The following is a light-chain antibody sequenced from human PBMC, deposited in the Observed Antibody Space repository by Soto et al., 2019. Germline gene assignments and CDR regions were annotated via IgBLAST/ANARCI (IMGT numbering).Light chain of an antibody. CDR3: VAWDDSLNVFV. J-gene: IGLJ1*01. V-gene: IGLV1-44*01. CDR2: NNN. Sequence: QSVLTQPPSASGTPGQRVTISCSGSNSNIGSNHVLWYQHLPGTAPKLLIYNNNQRPSGVPDRFSGSKSGTSAPLAISGLQSGDEADYYCVAWDDSLNVFVFGSGTRSPS. CDR1: NSNIGSNH.